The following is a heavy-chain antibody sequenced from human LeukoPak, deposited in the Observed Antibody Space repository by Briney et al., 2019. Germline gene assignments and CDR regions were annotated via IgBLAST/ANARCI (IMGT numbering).Heavy chain of an antibody. D-gene: IGHD5-12*01. V-gene: IGHV3-23*01. CDR3: AKGVLRSSPDY. CDR2: IRGSGGSNT. CDR1: GFTFSTYA. J-gene: IGHJ4*02. Sequence: GGSLRLSCAASGFTFSTYAMSWVRQAPGKGLEWVSTIRGSGGSNTYYADSVQGRFTNSRDNSKNTLYLQMNTLRAEDTAVYYCAKGVLRSSPDYWGQGTLVTVSS.